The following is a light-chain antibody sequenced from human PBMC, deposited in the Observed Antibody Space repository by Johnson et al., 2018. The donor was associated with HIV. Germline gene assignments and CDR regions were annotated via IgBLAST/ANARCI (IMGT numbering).Light chain of an antibody. CDR1: SSNIGNNY. V-gene: IGLV1-51*01. CDR3: ASWDRSLTVGTV. Sequence: QSVLTQPPSVSAAPGQKVTISCSGSSSNIGNNYVSWYQQLPGTAPKLLIYDNNKRPSGIPDRFSDSKSGTSATLDITGLQTGDEADYYCASWDRSLTVGTVFGPGTRVTVL. CDR2: DNN. J-gene: IGLJ1*01.